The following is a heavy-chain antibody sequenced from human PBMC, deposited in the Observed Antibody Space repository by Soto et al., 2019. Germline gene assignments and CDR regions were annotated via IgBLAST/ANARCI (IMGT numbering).Heavy chain of an antibody. J-gene: IGHJ4*02. D-gene: IGHD3-16*02. CDR2: INHSGST. CDR1: GGSFSGYY. Sequence: SETLSLTCAVYGGSFSGYYWSGIRQPPGKGLAWIGEINHSGSTNYNPSLKSRVTISVDTSKNQFSLQLSSVTAADLAVYYCARGSPFFRGHDYVWGSYRLTYFDYWGQGTLVTVSS. CDR3: ARGSPFFRGHDYVWGSYRLTYFDY. V-gene: IGHV4-34*01.